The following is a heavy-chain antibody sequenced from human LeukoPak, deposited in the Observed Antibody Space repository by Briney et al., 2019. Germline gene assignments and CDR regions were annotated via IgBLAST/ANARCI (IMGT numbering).Heavy chain of an antibody. J-gene: IGHJ3*02. CDR3: ARDQYYYDRSGYYAFDI. CDR1: GGSFSGYY. Sequence: SETLSLTCAVYGGSFSGYYWSWIRQPPGKGLEWIGEINHSGSTNYNPSLKSRVTILVDTSKNQFSLKLSSVTAADTAVYYCARDQYYYDRSGYYAFDIWGQGTMVTVSS. D-gene: IGHD3-22*01. CDR2: INHSGST. V-gene: IGHV4-34*01.